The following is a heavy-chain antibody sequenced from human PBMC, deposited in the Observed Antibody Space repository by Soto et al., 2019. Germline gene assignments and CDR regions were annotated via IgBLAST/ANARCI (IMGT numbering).Heavy chain of an antibody. Sequence: PGGSLRLSCAASGFTFSSYSMNWVRQAPGKGLEWVSSISSSSSYIYYADSVKGRFTISRDNAKNSLYLQMSSLRAEDTAVYYCARIYDYGDYVPESYFDYWGQGTLVTVSS. D-gene: IGHD4-17*01. J-gene: IGHJ4*02. CDR1: GFTFSSYS. V-gene: IGHV3-21*01. CDR3: ARIYDYGDYVPESYFDY. CDR2: ISSSSSYI.